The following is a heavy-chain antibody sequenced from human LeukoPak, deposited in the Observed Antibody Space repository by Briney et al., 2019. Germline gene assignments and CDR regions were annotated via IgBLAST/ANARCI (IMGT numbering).Heavy chain of an antibody. CDR3: AREYYGSRSNWLDP. D-gene: IGHD3-10*01. J-gene: IGHJ5*02. V-gene: IGHV3-66*01. CDR2: IYSGGST. Sequence: PGGSLRLSCAASGFTVSSNYMSWVRQAPGKVLEWVSVIYSGGSTYYADSVKGRFTISRDNSKNTLYLQMNSLRAEDTAVYYCAREYYGSRSNWLDPWGQGTLVTVSS. CDR1: GFTVSSNY.